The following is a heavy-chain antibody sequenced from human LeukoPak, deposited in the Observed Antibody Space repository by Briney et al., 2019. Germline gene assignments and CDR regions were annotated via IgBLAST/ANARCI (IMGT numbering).Heavy chain of an antibody. J-gene: IGHJ6*02. V-gene: IGHV4-59*01. CDR3: AKCLSSYSWAGMDV. CDR1: GGSISFYY. Sequence: SETLSLTCSVSGGSISFYYWSWIRQSPGKGLECIGYISYSGSTNYNPSLKSRVTISVDTSTNQFSLKLNSVTAADTAVYYCAKCLSSYSWAGMDVWGQGTTVTVSS. CDR2: ISYSGST. D-gene: IGHD6-6*01.